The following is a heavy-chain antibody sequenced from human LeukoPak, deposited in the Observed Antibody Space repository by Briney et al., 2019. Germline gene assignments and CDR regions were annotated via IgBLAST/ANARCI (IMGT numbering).Heavy chain of an antibody. V-gene: IGHV4-59*01. CDR3: ARERMWTNVVEY. D-gene: IGHD2-8*01. CDR2: IYYTGST. J-gene: IGHJ4*02. CDR1: GGSISRYY. Sequence: SETLSLTCTVSGGSISRYYWSWIRQPPGKGLEWIAYIYYTGSTNYNPSLKSRLTISVDTSKNQFSLKLSSVTAADTAVYYCARERMWTNVVEYWGQGTLVTVSS.